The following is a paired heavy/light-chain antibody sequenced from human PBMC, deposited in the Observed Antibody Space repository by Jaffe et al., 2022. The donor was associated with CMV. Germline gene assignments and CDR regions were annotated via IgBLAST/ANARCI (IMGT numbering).Light chain of an antibody. CDR3: QQYANTPFT. J-gene: IGKJ3*01. CDR2: WAS. CDR1: QSVVSKSNAKNY. V-gene: IGKV4-1*01. Sequence: DIVMTQSPDSLAVSLGERATINCKSSQSVVSKSNAKNYLAWYQVKPGQPPKLLVYWASTRESGVPDRFSGSGSGTDFTLTISTLQAEDVAVYYCQQYANTPFTFGPGTKVDIK.
Heavy chain of an antibody. Sequence: EVQVVESGGGLEQPGRSLRLSCATSGFTFVDYVINWVRQAPGKGLKWVGFIRSRAYGGTTEYAASVKGRFTISRDDSKSIAYLQMDSLEIEDTAMYYCTRLHGNWGFDHPFDLWGQGTLVTVSS. CDR3: TRLHGNWGFDHPFDL. CDR2: IRSRAYGGTT. V-gene: IGHV3-49*04. D-gene: IGHD7-27*01. CDR1: GFTFVDYV. J-gene: IGHJ4*02.